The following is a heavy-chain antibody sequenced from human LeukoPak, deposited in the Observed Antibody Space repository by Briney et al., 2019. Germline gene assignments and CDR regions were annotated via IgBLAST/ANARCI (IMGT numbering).Heavy chain of an antibody. CDR3: ARGGVLRFLEHLDY. Sequence: AAVKVSCKASGDTFSSYYMHWVRQAPGQGLEWMGIINPSGGSTTYAQKFQGRVTMTRDTSTSTVYMELSSLRSEDTAVYYCARGGVLRFLEHLDYWGQGTLVTVSS. D-gene: IGHD3-3*01. CDR2: INPSGGST. J-gene: IGHJ4*02. CDR1: GDTFSSYY. V-gene: IGHV1-46*01.